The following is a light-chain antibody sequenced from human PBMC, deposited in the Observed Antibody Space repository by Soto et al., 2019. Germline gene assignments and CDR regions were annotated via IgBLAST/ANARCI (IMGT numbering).Light chain of an antibody. V-gene: IGLV1-47*01. J-gene: IGLJ2*01. CDR1: SSHIGSYY. CDR3: AAWDDSLRGRV. Sequence: QAVVTQPPSASGTPGQRVTISCSGSSSHIGSYYVYWYQQLPGTAPKLLIYRDNQRPSGVPDRFSGSKSGTSASLAISGLRSEDEADYYCAAWDDSLRGRVFGGGTKLTVL. CDR2: RDN.